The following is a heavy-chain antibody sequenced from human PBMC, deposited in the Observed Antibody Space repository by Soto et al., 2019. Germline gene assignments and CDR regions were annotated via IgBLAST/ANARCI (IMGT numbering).Heavy chain of an antibody. CDR3: ARGGYYDILTGPVGY. CDR1: GGSISSYY. V-gene: IGHV4-59*01. D-gene: IGHD3-9*01. J-gene: IGHJ4*02. CDR2: IYYSGST. Sequence: SETLSLTCTVSGGSISSYYWSWIRQPPGKGLEWIGYIYYSGSTNYNPSLKSRVTISRDNSKNTLYLQMNSLRAEDTAVYYCARGGYYDILTGPVGYWGQGTLVTVSS.